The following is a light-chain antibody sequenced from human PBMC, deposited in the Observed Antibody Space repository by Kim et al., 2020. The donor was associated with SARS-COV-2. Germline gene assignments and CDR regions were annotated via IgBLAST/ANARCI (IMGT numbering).Light chain of an antibody. CDR3: QQCDNLPIT. V-gene: IGKV1-33*01. Sequence: GSVGDRVTITCQASQDISNYLNWYQQKPVKAPKVLIYDASNLATGVPSRFSGSGSGTDFTFTISSLQPEDVATYFCQQCDNLPITFGQGTRLEIK. CDR2: DAS. CDR1: QDISNY. J-gene: IGKJ5*01.